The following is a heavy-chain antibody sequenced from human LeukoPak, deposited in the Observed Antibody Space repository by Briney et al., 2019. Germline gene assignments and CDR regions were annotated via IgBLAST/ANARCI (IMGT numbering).Heavy chain of an antibody. J-gene: IGHJ4*02. CDR1: GFTVSSNY. D-gene: IGHD6-19*01. CDR2: IYSGGST. Sequence: GGSLRLSCAASGFTVSSNYMSWVRQAPGKGLEWVSVIYSGGSTYYADSVKGRFTISRDNSKNTLYLQMNSLRAEDTALYYCARDYYAGGWYEDSWGQGTLVTVSS. V-gene: IGHV3-53*01. CDR3: ARDYYAGGWYEDS.